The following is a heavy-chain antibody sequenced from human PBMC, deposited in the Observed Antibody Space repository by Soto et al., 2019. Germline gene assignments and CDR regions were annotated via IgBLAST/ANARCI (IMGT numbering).Heavy chain of an antibody. CDR2: IYYSGST. Sequence: QLQLQESGPGLVKPSETLSLTCTVSGGSISSSSYYWGWIRQPPGKGLEWIGSIYYSGSTYYNPSLKSRVTISVDTSKNQFSLKLSSVTAADTAVYYCARHPRREYCSSTSCFGYGMDVWGQGTTVTVSS. CDR1: GGSISSSSYY. CDR3: ARHPRREYCSSTSCFGYGMDV. J-gene: IGHJ6*02. D-gene: IGHD2-2*01. V-gene: IGHV4-39*01.